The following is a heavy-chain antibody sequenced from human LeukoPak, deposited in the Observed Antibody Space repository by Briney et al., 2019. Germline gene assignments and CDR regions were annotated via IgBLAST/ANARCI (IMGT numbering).Heavy chain of an antibody. V-gene: IGHV3-33*01. CDR1: GFTFSSYG. CDR3: AREEIAFDI. J-gene: IGHJ3*02. Sequence: GGSLRPSCAASGFTFSSYGMHWVRQAPGKGLEWVAVIWYDGSNKYYADSVKGRFTISRDNSKNTLYLQMSSLRAEDTAVYYCAREEIAFDIWGQGTMVTVSS. CDR2: IWYDGSNK.